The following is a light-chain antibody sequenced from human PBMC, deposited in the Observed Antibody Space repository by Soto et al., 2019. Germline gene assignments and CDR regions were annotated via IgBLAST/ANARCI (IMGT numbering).Light chain of an antibody. J-gene: IGKJ1*01. CDR1: QNIFSK. Sequence: ELVMTQFPATLSVSPGERATLSCRASQNIFSKLAWYQHKPGQAPRLLIYGASSRATGIPDRFSGSGSGTDFTLTISRLEPEDFAVYYCQQYGSSPATFGQGTKVDI. CDR3: QQYGSSPAT. V-gene: IGKV3-20*01. CDR2: GAS.